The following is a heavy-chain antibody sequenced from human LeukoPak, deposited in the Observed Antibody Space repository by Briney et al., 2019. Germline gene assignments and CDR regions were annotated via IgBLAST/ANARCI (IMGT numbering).Heavy chain of an antibody. CDR1: GFTFSSYA. CDR2: ISGSGGST. D-gene: IGHD3-3*01. Sequence: PGGSLRLSCAASGFTFSSYAMSWVRQAPGKGLEWVSAISGSGGSTYYADSVKGRFTISRDNSKNTLYLQMNSLRAEDTAVYYCAKDMTPPYYDFWSGYYTYYYYGMDVWGQGTTVTVSS. J-gene: IGHJ6*02. CDR3: AKDMTPPYYDFWSGYYTYYYYGMDV. V-gene: IGHV3-23*01.